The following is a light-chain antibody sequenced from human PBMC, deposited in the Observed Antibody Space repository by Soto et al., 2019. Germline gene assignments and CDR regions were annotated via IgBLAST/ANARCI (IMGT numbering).Light chain of an antibody. V-gene: IGKV3-15*01. CDR3: QQYNNWHT. Sequence: EIVMTQSPATLSVSPGERATLSCRASQSVSSNLAWYQQKPGQAPRLLIYGASTRATGIPARFSGSGSGTEFTLTISSLHSEDFAVYYCQQYNNWHTFGQGTKVDIK. J-gene: IGKJ1*01. CDR1: QSVSSN. CDR2: GAS.